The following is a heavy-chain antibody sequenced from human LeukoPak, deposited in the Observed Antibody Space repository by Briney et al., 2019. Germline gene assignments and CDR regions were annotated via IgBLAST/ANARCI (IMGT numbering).Heavy chain of an antibody. V-gene: IGHV4-38-2*01. CDR2: ICHSGST. CDR1: GYSISSGYY. J-gene: IGHJ5*02. D-gene: IGHD2-8*02. CDR3: ARVSTGWFDP. Sequence: SETLSLTCAVSGYSISSGYYWGWIRQPPGKGLEWIGSICHSGSTYYNPSLKSRVTISVDTSKNQFSLKLSSVTAADTAVYYCARVSTGWFDPWGQGTLVTVSS.